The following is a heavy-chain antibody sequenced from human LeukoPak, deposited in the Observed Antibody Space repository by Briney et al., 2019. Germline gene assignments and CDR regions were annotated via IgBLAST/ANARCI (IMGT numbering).Heavy chain of an antibody. D-gene: IGHD3-3*01. CDR2: VNPNSGNT. V-gene: IGHV1-8*01. CDR3: ARTRKGGSGYYIPPDY. J-gene: IGHJ4*02. CDR1: GYTFTSYD. Sequence: ASVKVSCKASGYTFTSYDINWVRQATGQGLEWMGWVNPNSGNTGYTQKFQGRVTMTRNTSVSTAYMELSSLRSEDTAMYYCARTRKGGSGYYIPPDYWGQGTLVTVSS.